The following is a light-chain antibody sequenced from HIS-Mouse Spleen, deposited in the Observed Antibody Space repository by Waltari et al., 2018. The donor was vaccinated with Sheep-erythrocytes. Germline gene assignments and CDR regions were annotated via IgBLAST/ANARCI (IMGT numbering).Light chain of an antibody. J-gene: IGLJ1*01. CDR2: DVS. V-gene: IGLV2-11*01. CDR3: CSYAGSYNHV. Sequence: QSALTQPRSVSGSPGQSVTISCTGTSSDVGGYNYVSWYQQHPGQAPKLMIYDVSKRPAGGPDRVSGSKSGNTASLTISGLQAEDEADYYCCSYAGSYNHVFATGTKVTVL. CDR1: SSDVGGYNY.